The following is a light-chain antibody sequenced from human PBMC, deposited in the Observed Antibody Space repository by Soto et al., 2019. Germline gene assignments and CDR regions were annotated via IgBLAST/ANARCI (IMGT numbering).Light chain of an antibody. V-gene: IGKV3-20*01. J-gene: IGKJ1*01. CDR1: QSVSSRY. CDR3: QQYVRSPPSWT. CDR2: EAS. Sequence: EIVLTQSPGTLSLSPGERATLSCRASQSVSSRYLAWYHQKIGQPPRLLIFEASSRATGIPDRFSGSGSGTDFTLTISSLEPEDFAVYYCQQYVRSPPSWTFGQGTKVEIK.